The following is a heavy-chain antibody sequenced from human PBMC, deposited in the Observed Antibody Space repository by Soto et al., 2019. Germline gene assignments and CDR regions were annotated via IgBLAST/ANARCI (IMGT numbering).Heavy chain of an antibody. CDR1: GFIFDSYA. V-gene: IGHV3-23*01. CDR2: ISGSGNDK. CDR3: AKDGGEQRHNWFDS. D-gene: IGHD2-21*01. J-gene: IGHJ5*01. Sequence: EVQLLESGGGLVQPGGSLRLSCAASGFIFDSYAMNWVRQAPGKGLEWVSDISGSGNDKYYADSVKGRFTISRDNSKNTFYLQMNSLRAEDTAFYYCAKDGGEQRHNWFDSWGQGILVTVSS.